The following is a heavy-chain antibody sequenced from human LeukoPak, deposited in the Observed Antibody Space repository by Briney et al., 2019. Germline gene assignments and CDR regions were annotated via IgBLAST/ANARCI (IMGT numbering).Heavy chain of an antibody. D-gene: IGHD3-22*01. J-gene: IGHJ4*02. Sequence: GGSLRLSCAASGFTFSSYVMNWVRQAPGKGLEWVSYISSSSSTIYYADSVKGRFTISRDNAKNSLYPQMNSLRDEDTAVYYCARDWDYYDSSGYQPDYWGQGTLVTV. CDR1: GFTFSSYV. CDR2: ISSSSSTI. CDR3: ARDWDYYDSSGYQPDY. V-gene: IGHV3-48*02.